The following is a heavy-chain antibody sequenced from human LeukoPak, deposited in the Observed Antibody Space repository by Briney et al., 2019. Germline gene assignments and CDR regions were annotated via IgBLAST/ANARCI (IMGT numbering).Heavy chain of an antibody. J-gene: IGHJ1*01. CDR3: AKGASIDERYFQH. D-gene: IGHD6-6*01. CDR2: IRYDGSNK. Sequence: GGSLRLSCAVSGFTFSSFDMHWVRQAPRKGLEWVAYIRYDGSNKYYADSVKGRLTISRDNYNNTMYLQMNSLSAEDTAVYYCAKGASIDERYFQHWGQGTPVIVSS. CDR1: GFTFSSFD. V-gene: IGHV3-30*02.